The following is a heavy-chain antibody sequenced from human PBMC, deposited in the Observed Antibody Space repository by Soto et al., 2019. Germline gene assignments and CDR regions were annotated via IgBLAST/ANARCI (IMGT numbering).Heavy chain of an antibody. CDR2: SDPSDSYT. J-gene: IGHJ6*02. D-gene: IGHD6-13*01. V-gene: IGHV5-10-1*01. CDR1: GYSFTSYW. Sequence: PGESLKICVTGSGYSFTSYWISGMRQMTGKGLEWMWRSDPSDSYTNYSPSFQGHVTISAEKSISTAYLQWSSLRASHPAMYYCARRYSSSWVMGADLNYYYYYGMDVWAQGTTVTVYS. CDR3: ARRYSSSWVMGADLNYYYYYGMDV.